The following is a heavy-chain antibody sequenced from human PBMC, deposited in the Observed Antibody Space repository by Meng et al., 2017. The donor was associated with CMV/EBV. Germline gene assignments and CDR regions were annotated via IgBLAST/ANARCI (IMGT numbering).Heavy chain of an antibody. CDR1: GGTFSSYA. J-gene: IGHJ5*02. D-gene: IGHD1-26*01. CDR2: IIPILGIA. CDR3: AGESGSYSFDP. V-gene: IGHV1-69*10. Sequence: SGKASGGTFSSYAISWVRQAPGQGLEWMGGIIPILGIANYAQKFQGRVTITADKSTSTAYMELSSLRSEDTAVYYCAGESGSYSFDPWGQGTLVTVSS.